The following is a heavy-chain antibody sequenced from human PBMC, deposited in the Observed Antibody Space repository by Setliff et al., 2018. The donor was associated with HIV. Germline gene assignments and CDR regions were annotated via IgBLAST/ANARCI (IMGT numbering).Heavy chain of an antibody. J-gene: IGHJ3*02. Sequence: GGSLRLSCAVSGLILSDQFIDWVRQAPGKGLEWVGRTRSRAYSYTTQYAASVKDRFTISRHDSENSVFLQMNSLKTEDTAMYFCVRASPPFHIWGQGTMVTVSS. CDR1: GLILSDQF. CDR3: VRASPPFHI. V-gene: IGHV3-72*01. CDR2: TRSRAYSYTT.